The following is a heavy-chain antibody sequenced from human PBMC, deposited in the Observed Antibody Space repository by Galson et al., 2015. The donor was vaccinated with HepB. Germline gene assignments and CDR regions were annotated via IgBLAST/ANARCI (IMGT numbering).Heavy chain of an antibody. CDR1: GLTFSSYG. Sequence: SLRLSCAVSGLTFSSYGMQWVRQSPGKGLEWVAVISYDGSNKYYADAVKGRFTISRDNSKNTLYLQMNSLRAEDTAVYYCASGIDRTMVSDYWGQGTLVTVSS. CDR3: ASGIDRTMVSDY. CDR2: ISYDGSNK. V-gene: IGHV3-30-3*01. D-gene: IGHD5-18*01. J-gene: IGHJ4*02.